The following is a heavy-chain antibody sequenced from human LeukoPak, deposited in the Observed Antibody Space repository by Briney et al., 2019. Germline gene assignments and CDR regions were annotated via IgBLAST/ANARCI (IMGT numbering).Heavy chain of an antibody. CDR1: GYTFTNYY. Sequence: ASVKVSCKASGYTFTNYYMHWVRQAPGQGLEWMGIINPSGGSTSYAQKFQGRVTMTRDTSTSTVYMELSSLRSEDTAVYYCARDSGAAFWGGELDYWGQGTLVTVAS. CDR3: ARDSGAAFWGGELDY. V-gene: IGHV1-46*01. CDR2: INPSGGST. D-gene: IGHD3-3*01. J-gene: IGHJ4*02.